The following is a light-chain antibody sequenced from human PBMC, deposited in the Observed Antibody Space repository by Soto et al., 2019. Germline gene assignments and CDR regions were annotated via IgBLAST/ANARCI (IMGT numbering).Light chain of an antibody. CDR3: LQYNGYYRT. CDR2: AAS. V-gene: IGKV1-5*01. Sequence: DIQMTQSPSTLSASVGDRVTITCRASQSISSWLAWYQQKPGKAPKLLIYAASSLQSGVPSRFSGSGSGTTFTLTISSLQSDDFATYYCLQYNGYYRTFGQGTKVDI. J-gene: IGKJ1*01. CDR1: QSISSW.